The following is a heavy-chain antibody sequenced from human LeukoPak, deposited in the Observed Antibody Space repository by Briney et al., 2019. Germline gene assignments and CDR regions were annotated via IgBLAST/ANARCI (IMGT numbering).Heavy chain of an antibody. CDR3: VRDRGGAYSGDNLFDP. J-gene: IGHJ5*02. Sequence: PGGSLRLSCVASGFTFSSYEMNWVRQAPGKGLEWLSYIIGSGSTTQYADSVRDRFTISRDNDKNAVYLQMNSLRADDTAIYYCVRDRGGAYSGDNLFDPWGQGTLVTVSS. CDR1: GFTFSSYE. V-gene: IGHV3-48*03. D-gene: IGHD2-21*01. CDR2: IIGSGSTT.